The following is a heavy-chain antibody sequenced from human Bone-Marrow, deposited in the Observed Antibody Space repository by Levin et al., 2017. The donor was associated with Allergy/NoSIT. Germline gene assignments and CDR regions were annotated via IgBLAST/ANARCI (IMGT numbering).Heavy chain of an antibody. CDR3: ASGQEVYFDY. Sequence: ASVKVSCKASGYTFTDYYIHWVRQAPGQGLEWMGWINPDSGGTKFARKFQGRVAMTRDTPISTAYMELSRLNSDDTAVYFCASGQEVYFDYWGQGALVTVSS. J-gene: IGHJ4*02. CDR2: INPDSGGT. V-gene: IGHV1-2*02. CDR1: GYTFTDYY.